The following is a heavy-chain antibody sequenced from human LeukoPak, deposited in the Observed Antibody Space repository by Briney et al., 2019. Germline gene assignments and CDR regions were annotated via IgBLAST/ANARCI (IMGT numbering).Heavy chain of an antibody. CDR1: GFTFSSYS. J-gene: IGHJ4*02. CDR2: ISSSSFTI. V-gene: IGHV3-48*01. CDR3: ARAYYDILTGYPIFDY. Sequence: GGSLRLSCAASGFTFSSYSMNWDRQAPGKGLEWVSYISSSSFTIYYADSVKGRFTISRDNAKNSLYLQMNSLRAEDSAVYYCARAYYDILTGYPIFDYWGQGTLVTVSS. D-gene: IGHD3-9*01.